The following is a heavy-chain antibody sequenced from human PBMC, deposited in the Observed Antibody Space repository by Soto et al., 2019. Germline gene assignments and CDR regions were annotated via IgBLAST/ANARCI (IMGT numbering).Heavy chain of an antibody. V-gene: IGHV4-31*03. D-gene: IGHD3-10*01. J-gene: IGHJ4*02. CDR1: GGSIRSPNYY. CDR2: IYYNGST. CDR3: ARDAPLWFGELSH. Sequence: QVQLQESGPGLVKPSQTLSLTCTVIGGSIRSPNYYWSWIRQHPGKGLEWIGNIYYNGSTNYTPSLKSRAVISLDTTKNQFSLKLNSVTAADTAVYYCARDAPLWFGELSHWGQGNLVTVSS.